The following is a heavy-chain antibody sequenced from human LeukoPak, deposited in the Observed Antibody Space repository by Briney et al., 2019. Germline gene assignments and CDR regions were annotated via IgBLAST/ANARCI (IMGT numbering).Heavy chain of an antibody. CDR2: INHSGST. CDR3: AGGQGRRYCSGGSCYKSYRYYMDV. CDR1: GGSFSGYY. J-gene: IGHJ6*03. Sequence: SETLSLTCAVYGGSFSGYYWSWIRQPPGKGLEWIGEINHSGSTNYNPSLKSRVTISVDTSKNQFSLKLSSVTAADTAVYYCAGGQGRRYCSGGSCYKSYRYYMDVWGKGTTVTVSS. D-gene: IGHD2-15*01. V-gene: IGHV4-34*01.